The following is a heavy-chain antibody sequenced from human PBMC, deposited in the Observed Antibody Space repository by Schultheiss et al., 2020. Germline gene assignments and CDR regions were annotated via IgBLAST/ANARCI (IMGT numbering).Heavy chain of an antibody. CDR1: GFSLSTNAVG. CDR2: IDWDDDK. D-gene: IGHD3-22*01. J-gene: IGHJ4*02. V-gene: IGHV2-5*02. Sequence: SGPTLVKPTQTLTLTCTVSGFSLSTNAVGVGWIRQPPGKALEWLALIDWDDDKFYSTSLKTRLTITKDTSRNQVVLTMTNMDPVDTATYHCAHANFYDKGRGFDYWGQGTPVTGSS. CDR3: AHANFYDKGRGFDY.